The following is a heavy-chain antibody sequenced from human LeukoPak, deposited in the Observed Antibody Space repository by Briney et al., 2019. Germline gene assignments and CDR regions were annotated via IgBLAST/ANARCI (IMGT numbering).Heavy chain of an antibody. CDR1: GGSISSSNW. D-gene: IGHD6-13*01. V-gene: IGHV4-4*02. Sequence: PSETLSLTCAVSGGSISSSNWWSWVRQPPGKGLEWIGEIYHSGSTNYNPSLKSRVTISVDKSKNQFSLELSSVTAADTAVYYCAGGGAAARTIDYWGQGTLVTVSS. CDR3: AGGGAAARTIDY. J-gene: IGHJ4*02. CDR2: IYHSGST.